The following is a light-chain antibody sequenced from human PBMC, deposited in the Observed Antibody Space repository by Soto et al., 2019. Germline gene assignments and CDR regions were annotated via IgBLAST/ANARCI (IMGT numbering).Light chain of an antibody. J-gene: IGLJ2*01. CDR2: EVS. V-gene: IGLV2-14*01. Sequence: QSALTQPASVSGSPGQSITISCTGTSSDVGGYNYVSWYQQHPGKAPKLMIYEVSNRPSGVSNRFSGSKSGNTASLTISGLQAEDEADYYCQSYDISLGGRVFGGGTKVTVL. CDR3: QSYDISLGGRV. CDR1: SSDVGGYNY.